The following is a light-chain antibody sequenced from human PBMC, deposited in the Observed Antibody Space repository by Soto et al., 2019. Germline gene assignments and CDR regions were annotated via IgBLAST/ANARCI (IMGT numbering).Light chain of an antibody. J-gene: IGKJ1*01. CDR3: HQYLTNSWT. V-gene: IGKV4-1*01. CDR2: WAS. CDR1: QXVLYSSNNKNY. Sequence: IVMTQSPDSLAVSLGERAPIRXXSSQXVLYSSNNKNYLAWYQQKPGQSPKXXIYWASFRESGVPDRFSGSGSGTDFTLTISNLQAEDVAVYYCHQYLTNSWTFGQGTKVDIK.